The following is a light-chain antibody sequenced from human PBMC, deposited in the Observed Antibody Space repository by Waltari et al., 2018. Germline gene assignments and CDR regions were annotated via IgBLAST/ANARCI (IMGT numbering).Light chain of an antibody. J-gene: IGKJ4*01. CDR2: LGS. CDR3: MQALQTPLT. V-gene: IGKV2-28*01. CDR1: QSLLHSNGYNY. Sequence: DIVLTQSPVSLPVTPGEPASISCRSSQSLLHSNGYNYLDWYLQKPVQSPQLLIYLGSNRASGVPDRFSGSGSGTDFTLKISRVEAEDVGIYYCMQALQTPLTFGGGTKVDIK.